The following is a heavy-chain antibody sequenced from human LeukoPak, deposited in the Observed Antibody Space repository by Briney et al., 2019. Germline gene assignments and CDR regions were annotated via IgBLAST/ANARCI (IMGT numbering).Heavy chain of an antibody. Sequence: GASVKVSCKASGYTFTNYYMDWVRQAPGQGLEWMGIINPNSGNTGYAQKFQGRVTITRNTSISTAYMELSSLRSEGTAVYYCARVGSYYDFWSGYYWFDPWGQGTLVTVSS. CDR2: INPNSGNT. CDR1: GYTFTNYY. CDR3: ARVGSYYDFWSGYYWFDP. D-gene: IGHD3-3*01. V-gene: IGHV1-8*03. J-gene: IGHJ5*02.